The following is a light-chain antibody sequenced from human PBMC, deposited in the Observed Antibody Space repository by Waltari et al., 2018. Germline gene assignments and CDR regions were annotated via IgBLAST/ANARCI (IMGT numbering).Light chain of an antibody. Sequence: QSALTQPRSVSGSPGQSVPISRTGLNSGLAYRFVPWYQQHPGKAPTSLIFDVNKRPLGVPDRFSGSKSGHTASLTISGLQTEDEADYYCCSFAAGYAVAFGGGTKVTV. J-gene: IGLJ2*01. CDR2: DVN. CDR3: CSFAAGYAVA. V-gene: IGLV2-11*01. CDR1: NSGLAYRF.